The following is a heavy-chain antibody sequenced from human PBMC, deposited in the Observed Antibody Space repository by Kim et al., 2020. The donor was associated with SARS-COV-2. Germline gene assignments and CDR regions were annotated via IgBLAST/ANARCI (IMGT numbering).Heavy chain of an antibody. J-gene: IGHJ5*02. CDR3: ARGPPYKAWFDP. V-gene: IGHV1-3*01. Sequence: KYSQKFQGRVTITRDTSASTAYMELSSLGSEDTAVYYCARGPPYKAWFDPGGQGTLVTVSS. D-gene: IGHD1-1*01.